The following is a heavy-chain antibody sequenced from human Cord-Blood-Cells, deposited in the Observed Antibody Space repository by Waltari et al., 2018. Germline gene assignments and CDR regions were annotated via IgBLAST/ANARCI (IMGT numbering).Heavy chain of an antibody. D-gene: IGHD3-10*01. CDR3: ARVDYYGSGSYNWFDP. Sequence: QVQLQQWGAGLLKPSETLSLTCAVYGGSFSGYYWSWIRQPPGKGLEWIGEINHSGSTHYHPSLKSRVNISVDTSKNQFSLKLSSVTAADTAVYYCARVDYYGSGSYNWFDPWGQGTLVTVSS. CDR1: GGSFSGYY. J-gene: IGHJ5*02. CDR2: INHSGST. V-gene: IGHV4-34*01.